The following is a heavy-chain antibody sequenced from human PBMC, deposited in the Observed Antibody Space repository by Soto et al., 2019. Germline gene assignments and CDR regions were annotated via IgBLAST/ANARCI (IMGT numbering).Heavy chain of an antibody. CDR3: ARGPPLGF. J-gene: IGHJ4*02. CDR1: GGSFSGYC. Sequence: SETLSLTCSVDGGSFSGYCWSWIRQPPGKGLEWIGEIYHSGSTNYNPSLKTRVTISVDRSKNQFSLKLSSVTAADTAVYYCARGPPLGFWGQGTLVTVSS. V-gene: IGHV4-34*01. CDR2: IYHSGST.